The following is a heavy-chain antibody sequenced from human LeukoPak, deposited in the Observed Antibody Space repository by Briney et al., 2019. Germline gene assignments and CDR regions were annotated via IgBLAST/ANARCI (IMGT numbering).Heavy chain of an antibody. Sequence: SETLSLTCTVSGGSISSYYWSWIRQPPGKGLEWIGYIYYSGSTNYNPSLKSRVTISVDTSKNQFSLKLSSVTAADTAVYYCARRSGSGDYYFDYWGQGTLVTVSS. D-gene: IGHD3-10*01. J-gene: IGHJ4*02. CDR2: IYYSGST. CDR3: ARRSGSGDYYFDY. CDR1: GGSISSYY. V-gene: IGHV4-59*01.